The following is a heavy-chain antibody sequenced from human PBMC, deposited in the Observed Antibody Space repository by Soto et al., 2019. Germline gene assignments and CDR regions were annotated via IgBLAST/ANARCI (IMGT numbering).Heavy chain of an antibody. V-gene: IGHV4-31*03. D-gene: IGHD5-12*01. CDR2: IYYSGIA. Sequence: QVQLQESGPGLVKPSQTLSLTCTVSGCSISSGGYYWSWIRQHPGKGLEGIGYIYYSGIAYYNPSLKSRVTIAVDTSKNQSPLRLSSVTAADTAVYYCARVIGGYNPDYWGQGTLVTVSS. CDR1: GCSISSGGYY. J-gene: IGHJ4*02. CDR3: ARVIGGYNPDY.